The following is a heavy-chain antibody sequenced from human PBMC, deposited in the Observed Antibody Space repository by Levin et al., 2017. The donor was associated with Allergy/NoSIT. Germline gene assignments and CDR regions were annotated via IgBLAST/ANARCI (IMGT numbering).Heavy chain of an antibody. J-gene: IGHJ3*02. Sequence: GGSLRLSCAASGFTFSSYGMHWVRQAPGKGLEWVAVISYDGSNKYYADSVKGRFTISRDNSKNTLYLQMNSLRAEDTAVYYCALGGEVVATHDAFDSWGQGTMVTVSS. CDR1: GFTFSSYG. D-gene: IGHD5-12*01. CDR2: ISYDGSNK. V-gene: IGHV3-30*03. CDR3: ALGGEVVATHDAFDS.